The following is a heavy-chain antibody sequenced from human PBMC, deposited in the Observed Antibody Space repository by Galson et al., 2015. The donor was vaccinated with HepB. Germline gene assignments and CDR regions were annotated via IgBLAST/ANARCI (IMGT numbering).Heavy chain of an antibody. J-gene: IGHJ6*02. Sequence: SLRLSCAASGFIFSNYAMTWVRQAPGKGLVWVSSIKDGDHDTYYADSVKGRFTISRDNSQNTLFLQMNSLGAEDTAVYYCAKQASVYIRSRLDIWGQGTTVTVSS. CDR1: GFIFSNYA. CDR3: AKQASVYIRSRLDI. CDR2: IKDGDHDT. V-gene: IGHV3-23*01. D-gene: IGHD5/OR15-5a*01.